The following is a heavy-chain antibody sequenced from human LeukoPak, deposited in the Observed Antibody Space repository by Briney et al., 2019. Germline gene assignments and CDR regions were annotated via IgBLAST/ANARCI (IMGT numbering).Heavy chain of an antibody. Sequence: GALRLSCAASGFTFISYAMSWVRQAPGKGLEWVSAISGSGGSTYYADSVKGRFTISRDNSKNTLYLQMNSLRAEDTAVYYCAKIGVGATRDYWGQGTLVTVSS. CDR1: GFTFISYA. CDR3: AKIGVGATRDY. V-gene: IGHV3-23*01. CDR2: ISGSGGST. J-gene: IGHJ4*02. D-gene: IGHD1-26*01.